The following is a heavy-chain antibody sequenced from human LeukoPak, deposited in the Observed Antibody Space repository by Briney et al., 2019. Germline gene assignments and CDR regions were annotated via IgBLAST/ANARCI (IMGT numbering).Heavy chain of an antibody. V-gene: IGHV3-23*01. Sequence: GRSLRLSCAASGFTFSSYAMSWVRQAPGKGLEWVSVISDNGGSTYYADSVKGRFTISRGNSKNMLYLQMNSLRVEDTAVYYCAKARFGSGWYDNWGQGTLVTVSS. CDR2: ISDNGGST. CDR3: AKARFGSGWYDN. J-gene: IGHJ5*02. CDR1: GFTFSSYA. D-gene: IGHD6-19*01.